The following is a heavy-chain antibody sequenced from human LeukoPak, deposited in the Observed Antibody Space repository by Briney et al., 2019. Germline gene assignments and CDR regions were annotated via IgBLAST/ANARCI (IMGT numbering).Heavy chain of an antibody. J-gene: IGHJ4*02. CDR1: GFTFSSYW. CDR3: ARISSGRYYFDY. Sequence: PGGSLRLSCAASGFTFSSYWMHWVRQAPGKGLVWVSRINSDGSSTSYADSVRGRFSISRDNAKNTLYLQMNSLTAEDTAVYYCARISSGRYYFDYWGQGILVTVSS. CDR2: INSDGSST. V-gene: IGHV3-74*01. D-gene: IGHD6-19*01.